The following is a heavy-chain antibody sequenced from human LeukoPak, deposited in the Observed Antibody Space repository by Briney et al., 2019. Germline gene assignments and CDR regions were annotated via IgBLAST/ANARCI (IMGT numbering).Heavy chain of an antibody. D-gene: IGHD6-19*01. V-gene: IGHV4-4*07. CDR3: ARGEVAGPFDY. CDR2: IYTSGST. J-gene: IGHJ4*02. CDR1: GGSISSYY. Sequence: SETLSLTCTVSGGSISSYYWSWIRQPAGKGLEWIGRIYTSGSTNYNPSLKSRVTISVDKSKNQFPLKLSSVTAADTAVYYCARGEVAGPFDYWGQGTLVTVSS.